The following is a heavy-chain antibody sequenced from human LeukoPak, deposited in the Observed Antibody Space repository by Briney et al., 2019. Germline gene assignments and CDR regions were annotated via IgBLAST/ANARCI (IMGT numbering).Heavy chain of an antibody. CDR2: IRTNTHNYAT. V-gene: IGHV3-73*01. D-gene: IGHD4-17*01. CDR1: GFIFSDST. J-gene: IGHJ4*02. CDR3: SRRGDYDFYY. Sequence: PGGSLKLSCAASGFIFSDSTIHWVRQASGKGLEWLGRIRTNTHNYATAYAASLKGRFTIFRDDSHNMAYLQLNSLKTEDTALYYCSRRGDYDFYYWGQGTLVTVSS.